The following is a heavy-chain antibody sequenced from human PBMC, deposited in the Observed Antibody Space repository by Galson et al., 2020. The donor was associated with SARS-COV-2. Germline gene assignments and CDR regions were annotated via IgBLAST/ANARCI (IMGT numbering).Heavy chain of an antibody. CDR2: ISSSSSYI. V-gene: IGHV3-21*01. CDR1: GSTFSSYS. D-gene: IGHD5-12*01. J-gene: IGHJ6*02. CDR3: ATNGGGIVSMMVSYGMDV. Sequence: GGSLRLSCAASGSTFSSYSMNWVRQAPGKGLEWVSSISSSSSYIYSADPVKGRFTIPRDNPKNPPYLQMNSLRAEDTAVYYCATNGGGIVSMMVSYGMDVWGQGTTVTVCS.